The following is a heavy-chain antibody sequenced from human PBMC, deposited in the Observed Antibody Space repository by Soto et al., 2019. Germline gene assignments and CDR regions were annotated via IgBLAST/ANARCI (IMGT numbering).Heavy chain of an antibody. Sequence: ASVNVSCKSSGYTFTSYCISWVRRAPGQGLECMGWISTFHGNTNYAQKFQGSVTMTTDTSTSTAYMELRSLTSDDTAIYYCARDTYDTTGYPLDYWGQGTLVTVSS. CDR2: ISTFHGNT. J-gene: IGHJ4*02. CDR3: ARDTYDTTGYPLDY. CDR1: GYTFTSYC. D-gene: IGHD3-22*01. V-gene: IGHV1-18*04.